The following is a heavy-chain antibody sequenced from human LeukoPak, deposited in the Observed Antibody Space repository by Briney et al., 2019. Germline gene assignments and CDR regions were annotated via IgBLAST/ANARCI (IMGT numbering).Heavy chain of an antibody. D-gene: IGHD4/OR15-4a*01. Sequence: ASVKVSCKASGYTFTDYYMHWVRQAPGQRLEWMGWINPNSGDTKYAQKFQGRVTMTRDTSISTAYVELSRLTSNDTAVYYCARGSALKGPRFPLDYWGQGTLVTVSS. CDR2: INPNSGDT. V-gene: IGHV1-2*02. CDR1: GYTFTDYY. CDR3: ARGSALKGPRFPLDY. J-gene: IGHJ4*02.